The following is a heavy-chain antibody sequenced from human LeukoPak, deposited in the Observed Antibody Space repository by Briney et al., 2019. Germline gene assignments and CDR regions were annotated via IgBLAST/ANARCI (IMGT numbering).Heavy chain of an antibody. CDR2: ISGSGGST. CDR1: GFTFSSYA. V-gene: IGHV3-23*01. D-gene: IGHD2-2*01. J-gene: IGHJ4*02. Sequence: GGSLRLSCAASGFTFSSYAMSWVRQAPGKGLEWVSAISGSGGSTYYADSVKGRFTISRDNSKNTLYLQMNGLRAEDTAVYYCAKDRGSTSCYFDYWGQGTLVTVSS. CDR3: AKDRGSTSCYFDY.